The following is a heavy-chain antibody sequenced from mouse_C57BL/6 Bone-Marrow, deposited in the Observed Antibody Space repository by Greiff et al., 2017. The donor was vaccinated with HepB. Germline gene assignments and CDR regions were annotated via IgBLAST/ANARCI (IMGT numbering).Heavy chain of an antibody. CDR3: ARARNYDGRNLAG. D-gene: IGHD1-1*01. CDR2: ISDGGSYT. J-gene: IGHJ4*01. Sequence: EVQLLESGGGLVKPGGSLKLSCAASGFTFSSYAMSWVRQTPEKRLEWVATISDGGSYTYYPDNVKGRFTISRDNAKNNLYLQMSHLKSEDTAIYDCARARNYDGRNLAGWGEGTSGTVSS. V-gene: IGHV5-4*01. CDR1: GFTFSSYA.